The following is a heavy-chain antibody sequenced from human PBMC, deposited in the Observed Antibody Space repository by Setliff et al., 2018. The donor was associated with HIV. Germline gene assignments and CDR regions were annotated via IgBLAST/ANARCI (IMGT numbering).Heavy chain of an antibody. J-gene: IGHJ4*02. CDR3: ARVQGVAGTGYFDY. Sequence: GGSLRLSCAASGFTFSDYYMTWIRQAPGKGLEWVAHISLNSGNSIYYADFVKGRFTISRDNAKNSLYLQMNSLRAEDTALYYCARVQGVAGTGYFDYWGQGTLVTVSS. V-gene: IGHV3-11*01. CDR2: ISLNSGNSI. CDR1: GFTFSDYY. D-gene: IGHD6-19*01.